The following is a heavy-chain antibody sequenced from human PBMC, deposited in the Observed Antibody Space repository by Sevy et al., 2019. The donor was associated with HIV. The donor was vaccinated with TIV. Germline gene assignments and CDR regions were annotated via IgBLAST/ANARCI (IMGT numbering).Heavy chain of an antibody. CDR2: IHYSGGT. Sequence: SETLSLTCTVSGGSISSSDSYWSWIRQPPGKGLEWIGYIHYSGGTYYNPFLKSRVAMSVDTSEKQFSLKLRFLTAADTAVYYCASKSGYNHGPFDYWGQGTLVTVSS. D-gene: IGHD5-12*01. CDR3: ASKSGYNHGPFDY. CDR1: GGSISSSDSY. J-gene: IGHJ4*02. V-gene: IGHV4-30-4*01.